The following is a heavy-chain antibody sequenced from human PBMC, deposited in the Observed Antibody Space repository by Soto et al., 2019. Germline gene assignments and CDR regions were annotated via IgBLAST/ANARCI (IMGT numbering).Heavy chain of an antibody. J-gene: IGHJ4*02. D-gene: IGHD4-4*01. CDR2: ISVSGGSGRG. V-gene: IGHV3-23*01. Sequence: VQLLESGGGLVQPGGSLRLSCVGSGFSFRKYAMNWVRQAPGKGLEWVSGISVSGGSGRGFYADPVKGRFTISRDNSKNTLYLEMNSLRAEDTAVYYCAKDLDDYSSAIDFWGQGTLVTVSS. CDR1: GFSFRKYA. CDR3: AKDLDDYSSAIDF.